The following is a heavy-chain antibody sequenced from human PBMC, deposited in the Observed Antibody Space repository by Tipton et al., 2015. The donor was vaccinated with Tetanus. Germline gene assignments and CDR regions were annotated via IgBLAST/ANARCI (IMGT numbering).Heavy chain of an antibody. CDR1: GGSITKDY. CDR2: IFYAGST. CDR3: ARATEHDIMTGYDN. D-gene: IGHD3-9*01. V-gene: IGHV4-59*01. J-gene: IGHJ4*02. Sequence: TLSLTCNVSGGSITKDYWSWIRQSPGKGLEWIGYIFYAGSTNSNPSLKSRVTISVDKAKNQFSLKLTSVTAVGTAVYYCARATEHDIMTGYDNWGLGTQVTVSS.